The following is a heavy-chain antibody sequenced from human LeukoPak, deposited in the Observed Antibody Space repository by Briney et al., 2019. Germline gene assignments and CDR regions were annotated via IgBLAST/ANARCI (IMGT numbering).Heavy chain of an antibody. CDR2: MSYDGGNK. CDR1: GFTFSSYG. J-gene: IGHJ4*02. V-gene: IGHV3-30*18. Sequence: GGSLRLSCAASGFTFSSYGMHWVRQAPGKGLEWVAVMSYDGGNKYYADSVKGRFTISRDNSKNTLYLQMNSLRAEDTALYYCAKNLLSYYDSSDYYPGFDYWGQGTLVTVSS. CDR3: AKNLLSYYDSSDYYPGFDY. D-gene: IGHD3-22*01.